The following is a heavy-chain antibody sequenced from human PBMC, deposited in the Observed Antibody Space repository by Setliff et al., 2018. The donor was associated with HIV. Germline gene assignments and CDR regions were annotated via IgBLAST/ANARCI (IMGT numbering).Heavy chain of an antibody. J-gene: IGHJ3*02. CDR1: GGSINSDY. V-gene: IGHV4-34*01. CDR3: ANSLLRGSRYAFDI. D-gene: IGHD3-10*01. CDR2: INHSGST. Sequence: PSETLSLTCTVSGGSINSDYWSWIRQPPGKGLEWIGEINHSGSTNYNPSLKSRVTISVDTSKNQFSLKLSSVTAADTAVYYCANSLLRGSRYAFDIWGQGTMVTVSS.